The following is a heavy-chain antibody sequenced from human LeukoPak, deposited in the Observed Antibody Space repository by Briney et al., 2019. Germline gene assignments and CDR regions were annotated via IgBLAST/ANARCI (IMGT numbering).Heavy chain of an antibody. CDR1: GGSFSGYY. CDR2: INHSGST. CDR3: ARVTWDSSSWCFDY. V-gene: IGHV4-34*01. J-gene: IGHJ4*02. D-gene: IGHD6-13*01. Sequence: SETLSLTCAVYGGSFSGYYWSWIRQPPGKGLEWMGEINHSGSTNYNPSLKRRVTISVDTSKNQFSLKLTSVTAADTAVYYCARVTWDSSSWCFDYWGQGTLVTVSS.